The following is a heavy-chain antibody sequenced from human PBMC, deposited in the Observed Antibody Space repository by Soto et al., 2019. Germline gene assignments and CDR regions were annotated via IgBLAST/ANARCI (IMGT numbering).Heavy chain of an antibody. Sequence: NTSETLSLTXAVYGGSFSGYYWNWIRQPPGKGLEWIGEIDHSGYTNYNPSLKSRVTISVDTSKNQFSLRLTSVTAADTAVYYCARVRDWFDPWGQGTLVTVSS. J-gene: IGHJ5*02. CDR2: IDHSGYT. D-gene: IGHD3-3*01. CDR3: ARVRDWFDP. CDR1: GGSFSGYY. V-gene: IGHV4-34*01.